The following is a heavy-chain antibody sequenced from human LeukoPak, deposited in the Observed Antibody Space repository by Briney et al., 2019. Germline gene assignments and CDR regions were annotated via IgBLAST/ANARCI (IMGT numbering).Heavy chain of an antibody. D-gene: IGHD6-19*01. CDR1: GGSISSSNW. CDR2: IYHSGST. Sequence: SETLSLTCAVSGGSISSSNWWSWVRQPPGKGLEWIGEIYHSGSTNYNPSLKSRVTISVDTSKNQFSLKLSSVTAADTAVYYCARGREIIAVAGDSYNDYWGQGTLVTVSS. V-gene: IGHV4-4*02. J-gene: IGHJ4*02. CDR3: ARGREIIAVAGDSYNDY.